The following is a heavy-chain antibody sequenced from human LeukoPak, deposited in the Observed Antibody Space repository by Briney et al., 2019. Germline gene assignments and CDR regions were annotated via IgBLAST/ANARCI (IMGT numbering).Heavy chain of an antibody. J-gene: IGHJ4*02. D-gene: IGHD6-19*01. V-gene: IGHV3-66*01. CDR1: GFTVSSNY. CDR2: IYSGDST. Sequence: PGGSLRLSCAGSGFTVSSNYMSWVRQAPGKGLEWVSVIYSGDSTYYADSVKGRFIISRDNSKNTVYLQMNSLRAEHTAVYYCARDRAVADGRLYYWGQGTLVTVSS. CDR3: ARDRAVADGRLYY.